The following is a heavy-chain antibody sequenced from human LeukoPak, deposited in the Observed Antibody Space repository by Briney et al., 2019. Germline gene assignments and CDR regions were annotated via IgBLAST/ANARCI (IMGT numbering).Heavy chain of an antibody. J-gene: IGHJ5*02. Sequence: SETLSLTCTVSGVSFSTVHWNWIRQRPGKGRDWIGWVSYTGRTDYNPSLKSRVSISLRSSNNHFSLKLPSVTAADTAVYYCSESYFKPFAPWGQGILVTVSS. D-gene: IGHD1-26*01. CDR3: SESYFKPFAP. CDR2: VSYTGRT. V-gene: IGHV4-59*01. CDR1: GVSFSTVH.